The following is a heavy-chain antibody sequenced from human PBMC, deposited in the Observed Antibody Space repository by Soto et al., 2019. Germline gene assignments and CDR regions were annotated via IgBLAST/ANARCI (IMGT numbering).Heavy chain of an antibody. CDR3: ARPFMVRGVIIEGWFDP. CDR2: IYYSGST. Sequence: PSETLSLTCTVSGGSISSYYWSWIRQPPGKGLEWIGYIYYSGSTNYNPSLKSRVTISVDTSKNQFSMKLSSVTAADTAVYYCARPFMVRGVIIEGWFDPWGQGTLVTVSS. CDR1: GGSISSYY. D-gene: IGHD3-10*01. V-gene: IGHV4-59*08. J-gene: IGHJ5*02.